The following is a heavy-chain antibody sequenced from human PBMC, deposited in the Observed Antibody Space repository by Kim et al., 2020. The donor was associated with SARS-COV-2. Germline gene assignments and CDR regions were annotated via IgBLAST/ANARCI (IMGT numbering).Heavy chain of an antibody. CDR3: ARGMVVVAATYYYYGMDV. Sequence: ASVKVSCKASGYTFTSYAMNWVRQAPGQGLEWMGWINTNTGNPTYAQGFTGRFVFSLDTSVSTAYLQISSLKAEDTAVYYCARGMVVVAATYYYYGMDVWGQGTTVTVSS. CDR2: INTNTGNP. CDR1: GYTFTSYA. D-gene: IGHD2-15*01. J-gene: IGHJ6*02. V-gene: IGHV7-4-1*02.